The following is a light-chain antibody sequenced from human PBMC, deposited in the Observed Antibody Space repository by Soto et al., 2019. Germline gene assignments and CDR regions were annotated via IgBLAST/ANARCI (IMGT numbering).Light chain of an antibody. V-gene: IGLV2-23*02. CDR2: EVS. CDR1: TSDVATFNV. CDR3: CSYAGSSFFPV. J-gene: IGLJ1*01. Sequence: QSALTQPASVSGSPGQSITISCIGTTSDVATFNVVSWYQKHPGKAPKLMIYEVSKRPPGVSNRFSGSKSGNTASLTISGLQAEDEADYYCCSYAGSSFFPVFGTGTKLTVL.